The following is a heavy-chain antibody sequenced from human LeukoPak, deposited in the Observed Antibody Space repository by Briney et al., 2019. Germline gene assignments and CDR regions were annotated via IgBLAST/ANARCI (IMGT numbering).Heavy chain of an antibody. CDR2: ISTSDGT. Sequence: TSETLSLTCTVSGDSISSYFWSWIRQPAGKRLGWIGRISTSDGTIYNPSLKSRVTISVDESKNQFSLKLTSVTAADTAVYYCTRSSRGLSTHDYWGQGTLVTVSS. CDR1: GDSISSYF. J-gene: IGHJ4*02. CDR3: TRSSRGLSTHDY. V-gene: IGHV4-4*07. D-gene: IGHD2-2*01.